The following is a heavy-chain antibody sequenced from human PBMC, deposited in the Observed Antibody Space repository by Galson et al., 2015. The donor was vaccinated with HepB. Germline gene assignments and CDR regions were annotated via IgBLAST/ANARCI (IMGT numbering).Heavy chain of an antibody. CDR2: ISGPGGTT. V-gene: IGHV3-23*01. Sequence: SLRLSCAASGFTFGSHAMSWVRQGPGKGLEWVPAISGPGGTTYFADSVKGRFSISRDNSKNTLFLQTNSLRVEDTAIYYCAKDLGITVAGDFDYWGQGTLVTVSS. J-gene: IGHJ4*02. D-gene: IGHD6-19*01. CDR1: GFTFGSHA. CDR3: AKDLGITVAGDFDY.